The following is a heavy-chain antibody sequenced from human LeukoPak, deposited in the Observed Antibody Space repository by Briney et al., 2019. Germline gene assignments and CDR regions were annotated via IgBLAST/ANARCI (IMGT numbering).Heavy chain of an antibody. V-gene: IGHV3-7*01. CDR1: GFTFNTHW. CDR3: ARGGTASDY. D-gene: IGHD5-18*01. J-gene: IGHJ4*02. Sequence: GGSLRLSCVASGFTFNTHWMTWVRQAPGKGLEWVTNIKRDGSEIYYVDSVKGRFTISRDNAKNSVYLQMNSLRAEDTAVYYCARGGTASDYWGQGTLVTVSS. CDR2: IKRDGSEI.